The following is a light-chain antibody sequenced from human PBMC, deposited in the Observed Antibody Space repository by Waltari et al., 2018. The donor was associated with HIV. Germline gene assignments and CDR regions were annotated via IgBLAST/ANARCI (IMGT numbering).Light chain of an antibody. Sequence: QSALTQPASVSGSPGQSITISCTGPRSDAGSYNLVSWYQQHPGKAPKLMIYEGIKRPSGVSNRFAGAKSGNTASLTISGRQAEDEADYYCCSYAGSSTLEVFGGGTKLTVL. J-gene: IGLJ2*01. CDR2: EGI. V-gene: IGLV2-23*01. CDR1: RSDAGSYNL. CDR3: CSYAGSSTLEV.